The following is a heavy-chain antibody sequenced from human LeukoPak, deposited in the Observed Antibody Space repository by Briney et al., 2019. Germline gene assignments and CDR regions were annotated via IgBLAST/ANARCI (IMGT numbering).Heavy chain of an antibody. CDR3: ARGGRGYYDFWSGYWFF. CDR2: IYSSGST. CDR1: GASINSYC. J-gene: IGHJ4*02. D-gene: IGHD3-3*01. Sequence: SETLSLTCIVSGASINSYCWSWIRQPPGKGLEWIGYIYSSGSTNYNPSLKSRVTISVDTSKNQFSLRLSSVTAADTAVYYCARGGRGYYDFWSGYWFFWGQGTLVTVSS. V-gene: IGHV4-59*12.